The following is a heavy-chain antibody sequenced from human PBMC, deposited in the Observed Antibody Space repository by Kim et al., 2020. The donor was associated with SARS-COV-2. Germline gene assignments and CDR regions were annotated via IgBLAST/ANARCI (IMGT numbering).Heavy chain of an antibody. Sequence: SETLSLTCTVSGGSISSSSYYWGWIRQPPGKGLEWIGSIYYSGSTYYNPSLKSRVTISVDTSKNQFSLKLSSVTAADTAVYYCARDFGQQLAYYDAFDI. D-gene: IGHD6-13*01. J-gene: IGHJ3*02. CDR2: IYYSGST. CDR1: GGSISSSSYY. V-gene: IGHV4-39*07. CDR3: ARDFGQQLAYYDAFDI.